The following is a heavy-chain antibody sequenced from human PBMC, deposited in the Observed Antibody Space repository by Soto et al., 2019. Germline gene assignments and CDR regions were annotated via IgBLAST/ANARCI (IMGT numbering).Heavy chain of an antibody. Sequence: GESLKISCNGSGYSSAGYCITLVRQKPGKGLEWMGRIDPSDSQTYYSPSFRGHVTISVTKSITTVFLQWSSLRASDTAMYYCARQIYDSDTGPNFQYYFDSWGQGTPVTVSS. V-gene: IGHV5-10-1*01. CDR2: IDPSDSQT. J-gene: IGHJ4*02. CDR3: ARQIYDSDTGPNFQYYFDS. D-gene: IGHD3-22*01. CDR1: GYSSAGYC.